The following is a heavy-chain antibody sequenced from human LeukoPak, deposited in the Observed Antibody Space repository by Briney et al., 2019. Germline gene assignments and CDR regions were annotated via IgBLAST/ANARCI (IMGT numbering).Heavy chain of an antibody. CDR1: GFTFSSYW. D-gene: IGHD5-18*01. CDR2: IKQDGSEK. Sequence: PGGSLRLSCAASGFTFSSYWMSWVRQAPGKGLEWVANIKQDGSEKYYVDSVKGRFTISRDNAKNSLYLQMNSLRAEDTAVYYCARWNKGYSYGYGYYFDYWGKGTLVTVSS. J-gene: IGHJ4*02. V-gene: IGHV3-7*01. CDR3: ARWNKGYSYGYGYYFDY.